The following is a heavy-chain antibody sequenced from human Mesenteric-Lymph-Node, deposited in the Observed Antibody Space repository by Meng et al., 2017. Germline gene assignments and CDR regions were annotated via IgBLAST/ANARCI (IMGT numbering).Heavy chain of an antibody. CDR2: INHSGST. CDR3: ARGQKGYFDL. CDR1: VGSFSGYY. V-gene: IGHV4-34*01. J-gene: IGHJ2*01. Sequence: QAQLQQWGVGLLEPSETLSLTCAGYVGSFSGYYWSWLRQPPGKGLEWIGEINHSGSTNYNPSLKSRITISVDTSKNQFSLKLSSVTAADTAGYYCARGQKGYFDLWGRGTLVTVSS.